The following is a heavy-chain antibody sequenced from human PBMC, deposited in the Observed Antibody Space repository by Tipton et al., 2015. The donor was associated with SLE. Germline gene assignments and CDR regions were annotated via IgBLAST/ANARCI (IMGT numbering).Heavy chain of an antibody. J-gene: IGHJ6*03. Sequence: LRLSCAVYGGSFSGFYWSWIRQPPGKGLEWIGEINHGGSTNYNPSLKSRVTMSVDTSKNQFSLKLSSVTAADTAVYYCARLSYSSGSYYYYMDVWGKGTTVIVSS. CDR3: ARLSYSSGSYYYYMDV. V-gene: IGHV4-34*01. D-gene: IGHD6-19*01. CDR1: GGSFSGFY. CDR2: INHGGST.